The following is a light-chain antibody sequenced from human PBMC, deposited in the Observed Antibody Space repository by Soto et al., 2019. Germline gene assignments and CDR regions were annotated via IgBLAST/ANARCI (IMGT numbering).Light chain of an antibody. V-gene: IGKV1-39*01. Sequence: DIQMTQSPSSLSASVGDRVTITCRASQSMNSYLNWYQQKPGKAPKLLIYAASSLQSGVPSRFSGSGSGTDFTLTISSLQPEDCATYYCQQSYSTPPWTFGQGTKVDIK. J-gene: IGKJ1*01. CDR1: QSMNSY. CDR3: QQSYSTPPWT. CDR2: AAS.